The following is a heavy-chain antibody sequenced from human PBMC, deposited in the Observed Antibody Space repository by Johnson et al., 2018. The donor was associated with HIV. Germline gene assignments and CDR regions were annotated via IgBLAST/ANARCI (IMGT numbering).Heavy chain of an antibody. CDR3: ARDTYSSDACDI. D-gene: IGHD5-18*01. Sequence: VQLVESGGVVVQPGGSLRLSCAVSGFTFDDYAMHWVRQPPGKGLEWVSLISWDGNSTYYADSVKGRFTISRDNAKNSLYLQMDGLRDEDTALYFCARDTYSSDACDIWGQGTMVTVSS. J-gene: IGHJ3*02. CDR2: ISWDGNST. V-gene: IGHV3-43D*03. CDR1: GFTFDDYA.